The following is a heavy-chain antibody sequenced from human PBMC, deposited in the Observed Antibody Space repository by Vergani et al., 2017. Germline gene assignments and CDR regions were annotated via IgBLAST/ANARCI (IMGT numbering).Heavy chain of an antibody. CDR3: ARDLRIFMLPDCGSGGCYREEEYDYDDYMDV. D-gene: IGHD2-15*01. V-gene: IGHV1-8*01. CDR2: MNPNSGNT. Sequence: QVQLVQSGAEVKKPGASVKVSCKASGYTFTSYDINWVRQATGQGLEWMGWMNPNSGNTGYAQKFQGRVTMTRNTAISTAYMELSSLRSEDTAVYYCARDLRIFMLPDCGSGGCYREEEYDYDDYMDVWGKGTTVTVSS. J-gene: IGHJ6*03. CDR1: GYTFTSYD.